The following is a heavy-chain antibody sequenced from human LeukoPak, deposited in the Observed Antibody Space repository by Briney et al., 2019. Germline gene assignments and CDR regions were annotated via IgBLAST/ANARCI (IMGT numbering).Heavy chain of an antibody. J-gene: IGHJ6*02. CDR1: GFTFSSYG. Sequence: PGGSLRLSCAASGFTFSSYGMHWVRQAPGKGLEWVAVISYDGSNKYYADSVKGRFTISRDNSKNTLYLQMNSLRAEDTAVYYCAGDYYDSSGYYYDYYYYGMDVWGQGTTVTVSS. D-gene: IGHD3-22*01. CDR2: ISYDGSNK. V-gene: IGHV3-30*03. CDR3: AGDYYDSSGYYYDYYYYGMDV.